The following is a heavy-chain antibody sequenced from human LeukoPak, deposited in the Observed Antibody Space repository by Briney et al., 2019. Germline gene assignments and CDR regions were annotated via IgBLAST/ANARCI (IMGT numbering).Heavy chain of an antibody. Sequence: PSETLSLTCTVSGGSISSSSYCWGWIRQPPGKGLEWIGSIYYSGSTYYNPSLKSRVTISVDTSKNQFSLKLSSVTAADTAVYYCARHIVATITGVDYWGQGTLVTVSS. D-gene: IGHD5-12*01. CDR2: IYYSGST. CDR1: GGSISSSSYC. V-gene: IGHV4-39*01. J-gene: IGHJ4*02. CDR3: ARHIVATITGVDY.